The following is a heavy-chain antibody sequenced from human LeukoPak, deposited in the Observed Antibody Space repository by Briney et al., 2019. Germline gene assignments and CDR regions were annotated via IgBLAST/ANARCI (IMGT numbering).Heavy chain of an antibody. J-gene: IGHJ5*02. D-gene: IGHD5-18*01. CDR2: IIPIFGTT. V-gene: IGHV1-69*06. CDR3: ARTYSYGYLEFDP. Sequence: SVKVSCKASGGTFSSYAISWVRQAPGQGLEWMGGIIPIFGTTNYAQKFQDRVTITADKSTSTAYMELSSLRSEDTAVYYCARTYSYGYLEFDPWGQGTLVTVSS. CDR1: GGTFSSYA.